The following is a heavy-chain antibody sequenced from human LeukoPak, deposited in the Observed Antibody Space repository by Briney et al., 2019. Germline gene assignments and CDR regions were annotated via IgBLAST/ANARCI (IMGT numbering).Heavy chain of an antibody. V-gene: IGHV4-30-2*01. J-gene: IGHJ4*02. CDR2: IYHSGST. CDR3: ASLAVVPAAILDY. Sequence: SETLSLTCTVSGGSISSGGYYWSWIRQPPGKGLEWIGYIYHSGSTYYNPSLKSRVTISVDRSKNQFSLKLSSVTAADTAVYYCASLAVVPAAILDYWGQGTLVTVSS. D-gene: IGHD2-2*01. CDR1: GGSISSGGYY.